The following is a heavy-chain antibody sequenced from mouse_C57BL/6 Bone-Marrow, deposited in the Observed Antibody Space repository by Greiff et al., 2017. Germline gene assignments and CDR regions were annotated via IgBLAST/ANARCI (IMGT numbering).Heavy chain of an antibody. CDR3: ARGFYGYDWFAY. D-gene: IGHD2-2*01. CDR1: GYTFTSSG. J-gene: IGHJ3*01. Sequence: VQLQQSGAELARPGASVKLSCKASGYTFTSSGISWVKQRPGQGLEWIGEIYPRSGNTYYNEKFKGKATLTADKSSSTAYMELRSLTSEDSAVYFCARGFYGYDWFAYWGQGTLVTVSA. V-gene: IGHV1-81*01. CDR2: IYPRSGNT.